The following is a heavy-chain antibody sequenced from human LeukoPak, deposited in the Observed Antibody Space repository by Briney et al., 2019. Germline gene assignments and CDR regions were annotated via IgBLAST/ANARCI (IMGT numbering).Heavy chain of an antibody. CDR1: GFTFSSYA. CDR2: ISGSGGST. Sequence: PGGSLRLSCAASGFTFSSYAMSWVRQAPGKGLEWVSAISGSGGSTYYADSVKGRFTISRDNSKNTLYLQMNSLRAEDTAVYYCAKDYHRITIFGVVITNRNAFDIWGQGTMVTVSS. J-gene: IGHJ3*02. V-gene: IGHV3-23*01. CDR3: AKDYHRITIFGVVITNRNAFDI. D-gene: IGHD3-3*01.